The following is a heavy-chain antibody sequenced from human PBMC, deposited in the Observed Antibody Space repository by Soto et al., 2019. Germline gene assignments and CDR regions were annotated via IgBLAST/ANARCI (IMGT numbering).Heavy chain of an antibody. CDR1: GFTFSDHG. V-gene: IGHV3-23*01. J-gene: IGHJ4*02. Sequence: EVQLLESGGGLVQPGGSLRLSCAASGFTFSDHGMSWVRQAPGKGLEWVSAISGSVGSTYYADSVKGRFTISRDNSNKTLYLQMNSLRAEDSAVYYCAKDRIIASRNFDSWGQGTLVTVSS. D-gene: IGHD3-10*01. CDR2: ISGSVGST. CDR3: AKDRIIASRNFDS.